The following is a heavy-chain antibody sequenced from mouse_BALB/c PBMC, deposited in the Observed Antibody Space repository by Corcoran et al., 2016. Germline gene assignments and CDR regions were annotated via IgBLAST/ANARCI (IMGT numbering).Heavy chain of an antibody. CDR2: INTYTGEP. J-gene: IGHJ4*01. CDR3: ARDSYMLYAMDY. V-gene: IGHV9-3-1*01. Sequence: QIQLVQSGPELKKPGETVKISCKASGYTFTNYGMNWVKQAPGKGLKWMGWINTYTGEPTYADDFKGRFAFSLETSASTAYLQINNLKNEDTATSSCARDSYMLYAMDYWGQGTSVTVSS. CDR1: GYTFTNYG. D-gene: IGHD1-1*01.